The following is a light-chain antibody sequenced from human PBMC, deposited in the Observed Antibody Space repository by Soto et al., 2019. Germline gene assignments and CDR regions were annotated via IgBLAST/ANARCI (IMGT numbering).Light chain of an antibody. V-gene: IGLV4-60*03. CDR1: SGHSSYI. CDR3: ETGDSNTHV. Sequence: QPVLTQSSSASASRGSSVKLTCTLSSGHSSYIIAWHQQQPGKAPRYLMKLEGSGSYNQGSGVPDRFSGSSSGADRYLTSSSLQSEDEADYHCETGDSNTHVFGGGTQLNVL. CDR2: LEGSGSY. J-gene: IGLJ2*01.